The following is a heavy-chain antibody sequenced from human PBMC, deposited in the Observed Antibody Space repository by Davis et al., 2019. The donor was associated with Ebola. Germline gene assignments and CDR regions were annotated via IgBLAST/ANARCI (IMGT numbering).Heavy chain of an antibody. J-gene: IGHJ5*02. D-gene: IGHD2-2*01. Sequence: PGGSLRLSCVGSGYTFSRDWMTWVRQAPGKGLEWVANIKQDESQKYYVDPVKGRFTISRDNAKNSLYLQMNSLRAEDTAVYYCGRDGVPAAVDLWGQGTLVTVSS. CDR1: GYTFSRDW. V-gene: IGHV3-7*01. CDR2: IKQDESQK. CDR3: GRDGVPAAVDL.